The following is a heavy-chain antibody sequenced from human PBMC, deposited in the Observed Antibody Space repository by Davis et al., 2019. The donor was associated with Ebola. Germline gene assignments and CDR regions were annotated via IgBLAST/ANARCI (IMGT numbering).Heavy chain of an antibody. CDR3: AKAGYYYDSSVPDAFDI. J-gene: IGHJ3*02. Sequence: GESLKISCAASGFTVSSNYMSWVRQAPGKGLEWVSAISGSGGSTYYADSVKGRFTISRDNSKNTLYLQMNSLRAEDTAVYYCAKAGYYYDSSVPDAFDIWGQGTMVTVSS. D-gene: IGHD3-22*01. CDR1: GFTVSSNY. V-gene: IGHV3-23*01. CDR2: ISGSGGST.